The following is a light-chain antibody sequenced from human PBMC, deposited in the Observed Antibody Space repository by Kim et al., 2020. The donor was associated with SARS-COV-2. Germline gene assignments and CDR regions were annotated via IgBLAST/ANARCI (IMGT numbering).Light chain of an antibody. CDR2: GSS. CDR1: QSVGSN. J-gene: IGKJ2*01. V-gene: IGKV3-15*01. Sequence: VSPGERATLSCRASQSVGSNLAWYQHKPGQAPRLLIYGSSTRASGVPARFSGSGSGTECTLTIGSLQSEDFAVYYCHQYDDWPYTFGQGTKLEI. CDR3: HQYDDWPYT.